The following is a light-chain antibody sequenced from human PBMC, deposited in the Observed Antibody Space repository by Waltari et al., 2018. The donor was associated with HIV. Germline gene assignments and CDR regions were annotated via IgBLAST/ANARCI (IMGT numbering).Light chain of an antibody. CDR2: DVD. CDR1: DTAFSLYKF. Sequence: AVTQPASVSGLPGQSTTISCTGDDTAFSLYKFVSWYQQHSGKPPRLLLFDVDSRASGVSYRFSGSMSGNTASLTISGLRAEDEGHYYCASFTGDNTVMFGGGTEVTVL. V-gene: IGLV2-14*03. J-gene: IGLJ3*02. CDR3: ASFTGDNTVM.